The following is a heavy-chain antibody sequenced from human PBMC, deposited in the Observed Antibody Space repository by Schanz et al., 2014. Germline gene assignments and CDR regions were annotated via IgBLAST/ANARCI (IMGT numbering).Heavy chain of an antibody. CDR2: IYTNGST. CDR3: ARGGYCSRTSCYFKGGWFDP. V-gene: IGHV4-4*07. J-gene: IGHJ5*02. Sequence: QVQLQESGPGLVKPSETLSLTCTVSGGSISSFYWSWIRQPAGKGLEWIGRIYTNGSTKYNPSLRSRVTMSLDTSKTQFSLKLRSVTAADTAVYYCARGGYCSRTSCYFKGGWFDPWGQGTLVTVSS. CDR1: GGSISSFY. D-gene: IGHD2-2*01.